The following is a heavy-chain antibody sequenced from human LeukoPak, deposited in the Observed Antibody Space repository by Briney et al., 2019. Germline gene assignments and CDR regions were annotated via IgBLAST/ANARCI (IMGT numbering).Heavy chain of an antibody. CDR2: INNSSGAI. D-gene: IGHD1-1*01. J-gene: IGHJ6*01. V-gene: IGHV3-48*02. CDR1: GFTFSSYS. CDR3: ARDPGRLDRGNDYYYGMDV. Sequence: GGSLRLSCAASGFTFSSYSMNWVRQAPGKRLEWRSYINNSSGAIYYADPVKGRFTISRDNAKNSLYLQMNSLRDEDTAVYYCARDPGRLDRGNDYYYGMDVWGQGTTVTVSS.